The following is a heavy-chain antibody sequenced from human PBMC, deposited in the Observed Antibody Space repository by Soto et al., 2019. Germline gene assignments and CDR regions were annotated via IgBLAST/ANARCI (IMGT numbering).Heavy chain of an antibody. D-gene: IGHD3-22*01. CDR3: AKSRYSDSSGDFYDY. CDR1: AFTFNNYA. Sequence: GGSLRLSCAASAFTFNNYAMSWVRQAPGKGLEWVSGIGGSGRTTYYADSVKGRFTISRDNSNNTLFLQMNSLRAEDTAVYYCAKSRYSDSSGDFYDYWSQGTLVTVSS. J-gene: IGHJ4*02. CDR2: IGGSGRTT. V-gene: IGHV3-23*01.